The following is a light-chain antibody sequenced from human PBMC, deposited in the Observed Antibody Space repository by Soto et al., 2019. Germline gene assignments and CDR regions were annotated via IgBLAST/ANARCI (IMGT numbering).Light chain of an antibody. CDR1: QSISSW. CDR3: QPYNNWPLT. CDR2: QAS. V-gene: IGKV1-5*03. J-gene: IGKJ4*01. Sequence: DIQMTQSPATLSAFVGDRVTLSCRASQSISSWLAWYQQKPGKAPKLLVYQASTLESGVPLRFSGSGSGTEFTLTINSLQSEDFAVYYCQPYNNWPLTFGGGTKVDIK.